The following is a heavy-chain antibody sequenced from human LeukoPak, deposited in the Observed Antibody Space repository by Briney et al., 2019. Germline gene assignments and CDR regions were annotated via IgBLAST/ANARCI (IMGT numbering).Heavy chain of an antibody. V-gene: IGHV4-59*12. J-gene: IGHJ4*02. Sequence: SETLSLTCTVSGGSISSYYWSWIRQPPGKGLEWIGYIYYSGSTNYNPSLKSRVTISVDTSKNQFSLKLSSVTAADTAVYYCATYGSGSYGPFDYWGQGTLVTVSS. CDR1: GGSISSYY. CDR3: ATYGSGSYGPFDY. D-gene: IGHD3-10*01. CDR2: IYYSGST.